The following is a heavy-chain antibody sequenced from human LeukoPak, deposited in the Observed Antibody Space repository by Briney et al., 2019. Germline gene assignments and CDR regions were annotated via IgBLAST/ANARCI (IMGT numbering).Heavy chain of an antibody. CDR2: ISFDGNNK. CDR3: ARDVMPVEGNLGH. V-gene: IGHV3-30*03. CDR1: GFTFKTYG. Sequence: PGGSLRLSCAASGFTFKTYGMHWVRQAPGKGLEWVAAISFDGNNKFYADSVKGRFTISRDNSKNTLYVEMNSLRVEDTAVYYCARDVMPVEGNLGHWGQGTQLTVSS. J-gene: IGHJ4*02. D-gene: IGHD3-16*01.